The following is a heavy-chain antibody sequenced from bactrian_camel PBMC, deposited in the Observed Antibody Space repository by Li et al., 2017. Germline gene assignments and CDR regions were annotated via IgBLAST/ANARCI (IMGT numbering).Heavy chain of an antibody. J-gene: IGHJ4*01. CDR1: GYRVSDYH. Sequence: HVQLVESGGGSVQPGRSLTLSCTPSGYRVSDYHMAWFRQAPGKEREGIASINVYGRTNYANSIKDRFLISRSNAANILYLRMDSLKPADTAMYYCAASFNRGSGTPALTDLSYSFWGPGTQVTVS. CDR3: AASFNRGSGTPALTDLSYSF. CDR2: INVYGRT. V-gene: IGHV3S53*01. D-gene: IGHD2*01.